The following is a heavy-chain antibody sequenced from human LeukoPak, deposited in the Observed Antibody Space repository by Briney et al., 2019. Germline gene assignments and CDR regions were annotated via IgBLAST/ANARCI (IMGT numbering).Heavy chain of an antibody. Sequence: GGSLRLSCAASGFTFRSYAMNWVRQAPGKGLEWVSVISGSGSRTSYADSVKGRFTVSRDNSKNTLYLQMNSLRAEDTAVYYCEGLPGRSSSFWGQGTLVTVSS. CDR3: EGLPGRSSSF. V-gene: IGHV3-23*01. D-gene: IGHD2-15*01. J-gene: IGHJ1*01. CDR2: ISGSGSRT. CDR1: GFTFRSYA.